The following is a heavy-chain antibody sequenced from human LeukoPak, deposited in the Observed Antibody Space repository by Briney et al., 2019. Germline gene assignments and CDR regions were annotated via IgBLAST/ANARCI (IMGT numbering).Heavy chain of an antibody. CDR2: IFGSGGSP. CDR1: GFTFNSYA. J-gene: IGHJ4*02. CDR3: GKTTVGYSSGRYPGWPVDY. Sequence: GGSLRLSCAASGFTFNSYAMYWVRQAPGKGLEWISGIFGSGGSPHYADSVKGRFTISRDNFQNTVYLQLGSLRAEDTAVYYCGKTTVGYSSGRYPGWPVDYWGQGALVTVSS. V-gene: IGHV3-23*01. D-gene: IGHD2-15*01.